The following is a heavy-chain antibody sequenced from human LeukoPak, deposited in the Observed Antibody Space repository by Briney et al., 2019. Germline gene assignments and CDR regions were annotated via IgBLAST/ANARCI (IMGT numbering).Heavy chain of an antibody. CDR2: IYSGGST. Sequence: GRSLRLSCAASGFTVSSNYMSWVRQAPGKGLEWVSVIYSGGSTYYADSVKGRFTISRDNSKNTLYLQMNSLRAEDTAVYYCARAEYPFAPFDYWGQGTLVTVSS. D-gene: IGHD2/OR15-2a*01. CDR1: GFTVSSNY. J-gene: IGHJ4*02. V-gene: IGHV3-66*01. CDR3: ARAEYPFAPFDY.